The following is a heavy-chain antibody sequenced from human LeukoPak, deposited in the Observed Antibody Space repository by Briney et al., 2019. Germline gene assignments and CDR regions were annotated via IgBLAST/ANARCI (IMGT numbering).Heavy chain of an antibody. V-gene: IGHV3-30-3*01. Sequence: GGSLRLSCAASGFTFSSYAMHWVRQAPGKGLEWVAVISYDGSNKYYADSVKGRFTISRDNSKNTLYLQMNSLRAEDTAVYYCARRFDSWGQGTLVTVSS. CDR1: GFTFSSYA. CDR3: ARRFDS. J-gene: IGHJ5*01. CDR2: ISYDGSNK.